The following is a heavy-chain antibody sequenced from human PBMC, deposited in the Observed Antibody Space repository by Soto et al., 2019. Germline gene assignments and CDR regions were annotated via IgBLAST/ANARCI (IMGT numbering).Heavy chain of an antibody. V-gene: IGHV3-23*01. CDR3: AKAFSPEEWVLYGMDV. Sequence: GGSLRLSCAASGFTFSSYAMSWVRQAPGKGLEWVSAISGSGGSTYYADSVKGRFTISRDNSKNTLYLQMNSLRAEDTAVYYCAKAFSPEEWVLYGMDVWGQGTTVTVSS. CDR1: GFTFSSYA. J-gene: IGHJ6*02. D-gene: IGHD5-12*01. CDR2: ISGSGGST.